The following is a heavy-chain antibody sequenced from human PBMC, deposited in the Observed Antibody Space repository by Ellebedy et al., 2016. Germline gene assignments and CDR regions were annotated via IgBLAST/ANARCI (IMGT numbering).Heavy chain of an antibody. J-gene: IGHJ5*02. CDR1: GGSFSGYY. V-gene: IGHV4-34*01. CDR2: INHSGST. D-gene: IGHD5-12*01. CDR3: ARDIGPFDP. Sequence: SETLSLTXAVYGGSFSGYYWSWIRQPPGKGLEWIGEINHSGSTNYNPSLKSRVTISVDTSKNQFSLKLSSVTAADTAVYYCARDIGPFDPWGQGTLVTVSS.